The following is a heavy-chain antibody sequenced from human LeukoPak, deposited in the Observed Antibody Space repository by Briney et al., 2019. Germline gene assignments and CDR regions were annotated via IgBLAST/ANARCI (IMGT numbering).Heavy chain of an antibody. V-gene: IGHV3-11*04. D-gene: IGHD6-13*01. J-gene: IGHJ1*01. CDR3: ARDLRSSSWSAEYFQH. CDR1: GFTFSDYY. Sequence: GGSLRLSCAASGFTFSDYYMSWIRQAPGKGLEWVSYISSSSSTIYYADSVKGRFTISRDNAKNSLYLQMNSLRAEDTAVYYCARDLRSSSWSAEYFQHWGQGTLVTVSS. CDR2: ISSSSSTI.